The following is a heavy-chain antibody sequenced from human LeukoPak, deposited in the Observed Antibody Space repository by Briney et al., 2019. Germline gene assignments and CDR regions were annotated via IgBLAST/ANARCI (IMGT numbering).Heavy chain of an antibody. CDR1: GFTFSSYA. Sequence: GGSLRLSCAASGFTFSSYAMSRVRQAPGKGLEWVSVSGSGGDTYYVDSVKGRFTISRDNSKNTLYLQMNSLRAEDTAVYYYAKARGGTYRTYYFDYWGQGTLVTVSS. D-gene: IGHD1-26*01. J-gene: IGHJ4*02. CDR3: AKARGGTYRTYYFDY. CDR2: SGSGGDT. V-gene: IGHV3-23*01.